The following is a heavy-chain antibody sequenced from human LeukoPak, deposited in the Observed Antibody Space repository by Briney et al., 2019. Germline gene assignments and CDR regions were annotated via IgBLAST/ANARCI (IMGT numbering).Heavy chain of an antibody. Sequence: GASVKVSCKASGGTFSSYAISWVRQAPGQGLEWMGGIIPIFGTANYAQKFQGRVTITADESTSTAYMELSSLRSEDTAVYYCARVKYDYVWGSYRYTKGQFDYWGQGTLVTVSS. J-gene: IGHJ4*02. CDR3: ARVKYDYVWGSYRYTKGQFDY. CDR1: GGTFSSYA. D-gene: IGHD3-16*02. CDR2: IIPIFGTA. V-gene: IGHV1-69*13.